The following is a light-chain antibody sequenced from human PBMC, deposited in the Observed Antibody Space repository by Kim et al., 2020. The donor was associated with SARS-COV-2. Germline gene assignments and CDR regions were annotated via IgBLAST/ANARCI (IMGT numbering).Light chain of an antibody. J-gene: IGLJ1*01. CDR3: QSYDSSLSGYV. Sequence: SVTITCTGSSSNIGAGYGVHWYQQLPGTAPILLIYGNSNRPSGVPDRFSGSKSGTSASLAITGLQAEDEADYYCQSYDSSLSGYVFGTGTKVTVL. V-gene: IGLV1-40*01. CDR1: SSNIGAGYG. CDR2: GNS.